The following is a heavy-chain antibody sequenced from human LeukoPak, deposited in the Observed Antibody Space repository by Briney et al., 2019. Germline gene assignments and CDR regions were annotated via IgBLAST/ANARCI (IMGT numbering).Heavy chain of an antibody. CDR2: ISAYNGNT. V-gene: IGHV1-18*01. D-gene: IGHD5-12*01. J-gene: IGHJ5*02. Sequence: ASVKVSCKASGYTFTSYGISWVRQAPGQGLEWMGWISAYNGNTNYAQKLQGRVTMTTDTSTSTAYMELRSLRSDDTAVYYCARASSGYDTNWFDPWGQGTLVTVSS. CDR1: GYTFTSYG. CDR3: ARASSGYDTNWFDP.